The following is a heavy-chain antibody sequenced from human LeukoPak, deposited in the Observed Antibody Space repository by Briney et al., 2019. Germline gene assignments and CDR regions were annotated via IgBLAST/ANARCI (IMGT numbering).Heavy chain of an antibody. CDR2: IYSGGST. CDR3: ARGVGNDAFDI. D-gene: IGHD1-26*01. V-gene: IGHV3-66*02. CDR1: GFTVSSNY. J-gene: IGHJ3*02. Sequence: GGSLRLSCAASGFTVSSNYMSWVRQAPGKGLEWVSVIYSGGSTYYADSVKGQFTISRDNSKNTLYLQMNSLRAEDTAVYYCARGVGNDAFDIWGQGTMVTVSS.